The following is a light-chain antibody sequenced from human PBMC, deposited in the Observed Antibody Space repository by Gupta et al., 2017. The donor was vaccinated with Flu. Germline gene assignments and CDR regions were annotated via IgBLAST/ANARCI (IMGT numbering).Light chain of an antibody. V-gene: IGLV1-51*01. CDR2: DNN. Sequence: QSMLTQPPSVSAASGQKVTISCSGTSSNIGKNYVAWYQQFPGTAPKLLIYDNNKRPSGIPDRFSASKSGTSATLAIPGLQTGDEADYYCGTWDSSVNVYWVFGGGTKLTVL. CDR1: SSNIGKNY. CDR3: GTWDSSVNVYWV. J-gene: IGLJ3*02.